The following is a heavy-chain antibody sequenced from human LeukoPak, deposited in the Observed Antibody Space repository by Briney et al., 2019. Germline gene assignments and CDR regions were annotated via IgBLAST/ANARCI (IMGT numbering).Heavy chain of an antibody. D-gene: IGHD3-22*01. J-gene: IGHJ3*02. CDR3: ARIRYHYYDSSGYYYSTRNDAFDI. V-gene: IGHV4-34*01. CDR2: INHSGST. Sequence: SETLSLTCAVYGGSFSGYYWSWIRQPPGKGLEWIGEINHSGSTNYNPSLKSQVTISVDTSKSQFSLKLSSVTAADTAVYYCARIRYHYYDSSGYYYSTRNDAFDIWGQGTMVTVSP. CDR1: GGSFSGYY.